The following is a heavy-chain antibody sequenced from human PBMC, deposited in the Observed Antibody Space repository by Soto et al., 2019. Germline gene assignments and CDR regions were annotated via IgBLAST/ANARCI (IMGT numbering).Heavy chain of an antibody. D-gene: IGHD2-21*01. CDR3: ARDPHRGVCCGWFDP. CDR1: GYTFTSYG. Sequence: ASVKVSCKASGYTFTSYGISWVRQAPGQGLEWMGWISAYNGNTNYAQKLQGRVTMTTDTSTSTAYMELRSLRSDYTAVFYCARDPHRGVCCGWFDPWGQGTLVTVSS. J-gene: IGHJ5*02. CDR2: ISAYNGNT. V-gene: IGHV1-18*01.